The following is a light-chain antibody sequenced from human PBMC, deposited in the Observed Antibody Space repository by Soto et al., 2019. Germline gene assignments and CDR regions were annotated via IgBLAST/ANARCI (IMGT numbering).Light chain of an antibody. J-gene: IGLJ1*01. CDR3: SSYTSSSTYV. Sequence: QSVLTQPASVSGSPGQSITISCTGTSSDIGGYKYVSWNQQHPGKAPKLMIYEVSNRPSGVSNRFSGSKSGNTASLTISGLQAEDEADYYCSSYTSSSTYVFGTGTRSPS. CDR2: EVS. V-gene: IGLV2-14*01. CDR1: SSDIGGYKY.